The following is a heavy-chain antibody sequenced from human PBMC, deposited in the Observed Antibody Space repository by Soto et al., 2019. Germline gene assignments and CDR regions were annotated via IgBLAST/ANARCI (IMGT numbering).Heavy chain of an antibody. V-gene: IGHV3-7*01. Sequence: GGSLRLSCXASGFTFSSYWMSWVRQAPGKGLEWVANIKQDGSEKYYVDSVKGRFTISRDNAKNSLYLQMNSLRAEDTAVYYCATSSMWQWLVPRDYWGQGTLVTVSS. D-gene: IGHD6-19*01. CDR1: GFTFSSYW. CDR3: ATSSMWQWLVPRDY. J-gene: IGHJ4*02. CDR2: IKQDGSEK.